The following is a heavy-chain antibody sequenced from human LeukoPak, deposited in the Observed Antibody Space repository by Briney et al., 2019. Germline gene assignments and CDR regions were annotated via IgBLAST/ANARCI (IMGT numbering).Heavy chain of an antibody. D-gene: IGHD2-2*01. CDR2: ISSNGGST. CDR3: ARSGTLDY. V-gene: IGHV3-64*01. Sequence: PGGSLRLSCAVSGFTFSSYAMHWVRQAPGKGLEYVSAISSNGGSTYYANSVKGRFIISRDNSKNTLYLQMGSLRAEDMAVYYCARSGTLDYWGQGTLVTVSS. CDR1: GFTFSSYA. J-gene: IGHJ4*02.